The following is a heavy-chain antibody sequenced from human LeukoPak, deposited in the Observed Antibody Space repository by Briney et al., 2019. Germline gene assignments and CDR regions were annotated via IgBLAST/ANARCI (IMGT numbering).Heavy chain of an antibody. Sequence: QPGGSLRLSCATSGFTFTDYPMNWVRQAPGKGLEWVSNIRTSTEGANYAIYADSVKGRFTISRDNSKNTLYLQMNSLRAEDTAVYYCAKDLRRGYCSGGSCYYGMDVWGQGTTVTVSS. J-gene: IGHJ6*02. D-gene: IGHD2-15*01. CDR3: AKDLRRGYCSGGSCYYGMDV. V-gene: IGHV3-48*01. CDR2: IRTSTEGANYA. CDR1: GFTFTDYP.